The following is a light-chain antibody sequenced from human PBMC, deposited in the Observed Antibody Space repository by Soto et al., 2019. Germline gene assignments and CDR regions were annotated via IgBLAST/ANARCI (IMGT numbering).Light chain of an antibody. J-gene: IGKJ5*01. Sequence: EIVMTQSPATLSVSPGERATLSCRASQSISSDLAWYQQKPGQAPRLLIYGSTRATGIPARFSGSGSGTEFTLTISSLQSEDSAVYFCQQYNNWPSFGQGTRMEIK. CDR3: QQYNNWPS. CDR2: GS. V-gene: IGKV3-15*01. CDR1: QSISSD.